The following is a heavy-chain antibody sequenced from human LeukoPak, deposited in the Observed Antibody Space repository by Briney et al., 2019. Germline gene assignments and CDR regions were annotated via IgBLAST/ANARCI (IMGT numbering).Heavy chain of an antibody. J-gene: IGHJ4*02. CDR3: AKDNATIFGVVIPFDY. Sequence: PGGSLRLSCAASGFTFSSYGMHWVRQAPGKGLEWVAFIRYDGSNKYYADSVKGRFTISRDNSKNTLYLQMNSLRAEDTAVYYCAKDNATIFGVVIPFDYWGQGTLVTVSS. D-gene: IGHD3-3*01. CDR2: IRYDGSNK. V-gene: IGHV3-30*02. CDR1: GFTFSSYG.